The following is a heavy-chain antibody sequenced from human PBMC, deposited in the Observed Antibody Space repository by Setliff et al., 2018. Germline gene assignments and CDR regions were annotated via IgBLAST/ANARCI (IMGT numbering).Heavy chain of an antibody. Sequence: SETLSLTCAVYGGSITSGSFYWSWIRQPAGKKLEWIGRIHARGSPDYNPSFKSRVTISRDTSTNQFSLKMSSVTATDTAMYYCAGTPALGTSWLSPFDYWGQGTLVTVSS. J-gene: IGHJ4*02. D-gene: IGHD5-12*01. V-gene: IGHV4-61*02. CDR3: AGTPALGTSWLSPFDY. CDR2: IHARGSP. CDR1: GGSITSGSFY.